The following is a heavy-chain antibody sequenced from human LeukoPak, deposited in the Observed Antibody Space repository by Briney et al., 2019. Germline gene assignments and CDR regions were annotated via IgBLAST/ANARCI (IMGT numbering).Heavy chain of an antibody. J-gene: IGHJ4*02. CDR3: ARVDADYFDY. CDR2: IYHSGST. Sequence: SETLSLTCTVSGYSISSSYYWGWIRQPPGKGLEWIGSIYHSGSTYYNPSLKSRVTISVDTSKNQFSLKLSSVTAADTAVYYCARVDADYFDYWGQGTLVTVSS. V-gene: IGHV4-38-2*02. D-gene: IGHD3/OR15-3a*01. CDR1: GYSISSSYY.